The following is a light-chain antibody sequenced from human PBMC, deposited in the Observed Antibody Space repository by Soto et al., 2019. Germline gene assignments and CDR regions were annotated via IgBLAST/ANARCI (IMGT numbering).Light chain of an antibody. CDR3: QQDVTSPPMYS. CDR2: GAS. Sequence: EIVLTQSPGTLSLSPGERATLSCRASQTISSSHLAWYQQKPGRAPRLLIYGASSRATGIPDRFSGSGSGADFTLTIRRLEPEDFAVYYCQQDVTSPPMYSFGQGTKLEIK. J-gene: IGKJ2*03. CDR1: QTISSSH. V-gene: IGKV3-20*01.